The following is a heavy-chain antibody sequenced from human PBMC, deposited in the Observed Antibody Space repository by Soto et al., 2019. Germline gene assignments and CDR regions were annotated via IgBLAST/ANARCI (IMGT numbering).Heavy chain of an antibody. V-gene: IGHV3-30*18. J-gene: IGHJ4*02. CDR2: ISYDGSNK. CDR3: AKDPHDYGDWGYFDY. Sequence: QVQLVESGGGVVQPGRSLRLSCAASGFTFSSYGMQWVRQAPGKGLEWVAVISYDGSNKYYADSVKGRFTISRDNSKNTLYLQMNSLRAEDTAVYYCAKDPHDYGDWGYFDYWGQGTLVTVSS. D-gene: IGHD4-17*01. CDR1: GFTFSSYG.